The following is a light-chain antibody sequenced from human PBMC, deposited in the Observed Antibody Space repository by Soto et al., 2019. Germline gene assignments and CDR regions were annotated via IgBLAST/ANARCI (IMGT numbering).Light chain of an antibody. CDR2: MAS. CDR1: QSISVW. CDR3: QQYNSYSPT. J-gene: IGKJ1*01. Sequence: DIQMTQSPSTLSASVGDRVTITCRASQSISVWLAWYQQKPGKAPNLLIYMASTLQSGVPSRFSGSGSGTEFTLTISSLQPDDFATYYCQQYNSYSPTFGQGTKVEVK. V-gene: IGKV1-5*03.